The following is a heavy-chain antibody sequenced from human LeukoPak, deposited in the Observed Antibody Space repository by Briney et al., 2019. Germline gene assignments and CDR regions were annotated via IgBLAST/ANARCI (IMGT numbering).Heavy chain of an antibody. CDR1: GYTFTGHY. J-gene: IGHJ3*02. V-gene: IGHV1-2*02. Sequence: GASVKVSCKSSGYTFTGHYLHWVRQAPGQGLEWMGWINPNIGATNYAQKFQGRVTMTRDTSITTAYMELSSLRSDDTAMYYCSRDGDYYDTSTDAFDIWGQGTMVTVSS. CDR2: INPNIGAT. D-gene: IGHD3-22*01. CDR3: SRDGDYYDTSTDAFDI.